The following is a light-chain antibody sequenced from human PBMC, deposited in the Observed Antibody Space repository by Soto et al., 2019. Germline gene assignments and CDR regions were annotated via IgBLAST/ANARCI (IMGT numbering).Light chain of an antibody. CDR2: GNS. Sequence: QSVLTQPPSVSGAPGQRVTISCTGSSSNIGAGYDVHWYQQLPGTAPKLLIYGNSNRPSGVPDRFSGSKSGTSASLAITGLQAGDEADYYCQSYDSSLSGSGGVFGGGTKLTVL. CDR1: SSNIGAGYD. V-gene: IGLV1-40*01. J-gene: IGLJ2*01. CDR3: QSYDSSLSGSGGV.